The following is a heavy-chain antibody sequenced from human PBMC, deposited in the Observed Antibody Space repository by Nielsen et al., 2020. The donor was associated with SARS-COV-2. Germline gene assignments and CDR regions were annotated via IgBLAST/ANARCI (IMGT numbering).Heavy chain of an antibody. Sequence: SETLSLTYTVSGGSISSGGFYWSWIRQHPGKGLEWIGYIYYSGSTYYNPSLKSRLTMSVDTSKNQFSLKLSSVTAADTAVYYCVRASDEARNPNWFDPWGQGTLVTVSS. CDR2: IYYSGST. V-gene: IGHV4-31*03. CDR1: GGSISSGGFY. J-gene: IGHJ5*02. CDR3: VRASDEARNPNWFDP.